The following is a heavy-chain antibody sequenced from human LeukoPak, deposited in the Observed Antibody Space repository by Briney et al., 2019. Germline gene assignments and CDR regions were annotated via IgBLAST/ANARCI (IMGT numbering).Heavy chain of an antibody. V-gene: IGHV3-23*01. CDR2: ISGSGGST. J-gene: IGHJ4*02. Sequence: GGSLRLSCAAPRFTFSTYAMSWVRQAPGKGLEWVSAISGSGGSTYYADSVKGRFTISRDNSKNTLYLQMNSLRAEDTAVYYCAKDHHTMVRGVIPFDYWGQGTLVTVSS. D-gene: IGHD3-10*01. CDR3: AKDHHTMVRGVIPFDY. CDR1: RFTFSTYA.